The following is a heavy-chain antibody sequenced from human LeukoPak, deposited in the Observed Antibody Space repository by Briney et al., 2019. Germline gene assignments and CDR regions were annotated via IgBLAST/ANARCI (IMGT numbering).Heavy chain of an antibody. CDR1: GFTFSSYS. V-gene: IGHV3-21*01. CDR2: ISSSSSYI. J-gene: IGHJ6*03. D-gene: IGHD5-12*01. Sequence: GGSLRLSCAASGFTFSSYSMNWVRQAPGKGLEWVSSISSSSSYIYYADSVKGRFTISRGNAKNSLYLQMNSLRAEDTAVYYCARGDVDIVATSTQSAYYYYMDVWGKGTTVTVSS. CDR3: ARGDVDIVATSTQSAYYYYMDV.